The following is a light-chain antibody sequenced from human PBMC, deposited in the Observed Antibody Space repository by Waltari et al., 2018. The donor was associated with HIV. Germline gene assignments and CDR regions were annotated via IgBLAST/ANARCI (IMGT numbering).Light chain of an antibody. CDR1: SSNIGAGYD. Sequence: QSVLTQPPSVSGAPGQRVTISCTGSSSNIGAGYDVHWYQQLPGTAPKLLIYGNNNRPSGVPDRFSGSKSGTSASLAITGLQAEDEADYYCQSYDRSLSGSKVVFGGGTKLTVL. V-gene: IGLV1-40*01. J-gene: IGLJ2*01. CDR2: GNN. CDR3: QSYDRSLSGSKVV.